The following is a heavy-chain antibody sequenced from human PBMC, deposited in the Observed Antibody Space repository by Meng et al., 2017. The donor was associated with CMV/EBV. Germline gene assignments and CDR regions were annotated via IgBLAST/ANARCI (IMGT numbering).Heavy chain of an antibody. CDR1: GFSRNTSGVS. V-gene: IGHV2-5*01. D-gene: IGHD3-3*01. CDR3: AHAYDDFWSGYYLGAFDI. J-gene: IGHJ3*02. CDR2: IDWKDDK. Sequence: SGPTLVKPTQTLTLTCTFSGFSRNTSGVSVGWIRQPPGKALEWLALIDWKDDKRYSPSLQTRLTVTKDTSTNEVVLTMTNMDAVDTGTYFCAHAYDDFWSGYYLGAFDIWGQGTLVTVSS.